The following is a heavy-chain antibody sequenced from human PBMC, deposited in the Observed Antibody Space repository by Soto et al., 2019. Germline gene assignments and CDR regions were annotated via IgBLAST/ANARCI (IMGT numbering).Heavy chain of an antibody. Sequence: PGGSLRLSCAASGFTFSSYVMSWVRQAPGKGLEWVSAISGSGGSTYYADSVKGRFTISRDNSKNTLYLQMNSLRAEDTAVYYREQRRIPYIAMVPPAGMDVWGKGTTVPVS. CDR3: EQRRIPYIAMVPPAGMDV. CDR1: GFTFSSYV. J-gene: IGHJ6*04. D-gene: IGHD5-18*01. V-gene: IGHV3-23*01. CDR2: ISGSGGST.